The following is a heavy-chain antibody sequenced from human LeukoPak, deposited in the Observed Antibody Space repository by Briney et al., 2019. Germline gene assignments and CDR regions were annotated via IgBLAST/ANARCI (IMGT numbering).Heavy chain of an antibody. CDR1: GGSISSYY. Sequence: SETLSLTCTVSGGSISSYYWSWIRQPAGKGLEWIGRIYTSGSTNYNPSLRSRVTISVDTSKNQFSLKLSSVTAADTAVYYCARERGPWWYFDLWGRGTLVTVSS. D-gene: IGHD3-10*01. J-gene: IGHJ2*01. V-gene: IGHV4-4*07. CDR2: IYTSGST. CDR3: ARERGPWWYFDL.